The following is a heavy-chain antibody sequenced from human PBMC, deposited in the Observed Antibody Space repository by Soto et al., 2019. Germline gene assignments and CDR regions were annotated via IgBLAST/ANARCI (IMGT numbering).Heavy chain of an antibody. CDR1: GFTFSSYA. CDR3: AKYFSMVRGVYWFDP. V-gene: IGHV3-23*01. J-gene: IGHJ5*02. D-gene: IGHD3-10*01. CDR2: ISGSGGST. Sequence: GGSLRLSCAASGFTFSSYAMSWVRQAPGKGLEWVSAISGSGGSTYYADSVKGRFTISRDNSKNALYLQMNSLRAEDTAVYYCAKYFSMVRGVYWFDPWGQGTLVTVSS.